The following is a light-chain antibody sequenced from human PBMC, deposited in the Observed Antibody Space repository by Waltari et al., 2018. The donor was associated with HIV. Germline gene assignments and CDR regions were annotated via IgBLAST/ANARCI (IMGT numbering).Light chain of an antibody. Sequence: EVVLTQSPDTLSVSPGERATLSCRASQNIGSKLAWYQQKLGQSPSLLIYGASTRATGVPVRFSGSGSGTEFSLTISSLQSEDFAVYYCQQDSDWPLLTFGQGTKLDIK. J-gene: IGKJ1*01. CDR1: QNIGSK. V-gene: IGKV3-15*01. CDR3: QQDSDWPLLT. CDR2: GAS.